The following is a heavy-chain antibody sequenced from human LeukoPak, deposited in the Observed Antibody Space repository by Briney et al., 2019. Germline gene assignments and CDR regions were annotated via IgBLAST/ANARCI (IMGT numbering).Heavy chain of an antibody. J-gene: IGHJ4*02. CDR3: AKDCELGINWNPFDY. D-gene: IGHD1-20*01. V-gene: IGHV3-30*02. CDR2: IRFDGSII. CDR1: GFTFSDYG. Sequence: GGSLRLSCAASGFTFSDYGMHWVRQAPGRGLEWVAFIRFDGSIIYYTDSVKGRFTISRDNSKNTLYLQMNSLRAEDTAVYYYAKDCELGINWNPFDYWGQGTLVTVSS.